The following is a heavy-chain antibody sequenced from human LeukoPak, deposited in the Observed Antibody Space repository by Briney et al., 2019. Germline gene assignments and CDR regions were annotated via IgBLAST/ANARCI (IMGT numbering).Heavy chain of an antibody. CDR3: TKLGGAYSGYEIDY. CDR2: VSGSGGRT. V-gene: IGHV3-23*01. CDR1: GFTFNNYA. Sequence: GSLRLSCAASGFTFNNYAMNWVRQAPGKGLEWVSTVSGSGGRTYYADSVKGRFTVSRDNSKNTLYLQMNSLRAEDTAIYYCTKLGGAYSGYEIDYWGQGTLVTVSS. D-gene: IGHD5-12*01. J-gene: IGHJ4*02.